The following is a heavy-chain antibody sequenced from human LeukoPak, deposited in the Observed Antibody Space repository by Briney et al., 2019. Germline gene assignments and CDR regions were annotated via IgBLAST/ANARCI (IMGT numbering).Heavy chain of an antibody. Sequence: SETLSLTCTASGGSISSYYWGWIRQPPGKGLGWIGSIYYSGSTYYNPSLKSRVTISVDTSKNQFSLKLSSVTAADTAVYYCARVSCSGGSCYALYFDYWGQGTLVTVSS. D-gene: IGHD2-15*01. CDR3: ARVSCSGGSCYALYFDY. V-gene: IGHV4-39*07. CDR2: IYYSGST. J-gene: IGHJ4*02. CDR1: GGSISSYY.